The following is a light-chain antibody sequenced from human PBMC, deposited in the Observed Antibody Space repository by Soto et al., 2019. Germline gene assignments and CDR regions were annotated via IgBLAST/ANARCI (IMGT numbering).Light chain of an antibody. CDR2: SHS. V-gene: IGLV1-44*01. CDR1: SSNIGANT. Sequence: QSVLTQPPSASGTPGQRVDFSCSGSSSNIGANTVNWYQQLPGAAPKLLIYSHSQRPSGVPDRFSGSKSGTSASLAISGLQSDDEADYYCAAWDDSLNGYDFGSGTKLTVL. CDR3: AAWDDSLNGYD. J-gene: IGLJ1*01.